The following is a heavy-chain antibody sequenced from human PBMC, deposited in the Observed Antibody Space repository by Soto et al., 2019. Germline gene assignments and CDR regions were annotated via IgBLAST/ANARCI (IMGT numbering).Heavy chain of an antibody. CDR1: GGTLNKHA. D-gene: IGHD6-13*01. J-gene: IGHJ3*01. CDR2: IIPMFGIP. CDR3: ARGGNSGWLKGAYDV. Sequence: QVQLVQSGAEVKKPGSSVKVSCKASGGTLNKHAITWVRRAPGQGLEWLGGIIPMFGIPNYPQKFQGRVTITADDSTNTSNMELHSRKSDDTAVYYCARGGNSGWLKGAYDVWGQGTMVTVSS. V-gene: IGHV1-69*01.